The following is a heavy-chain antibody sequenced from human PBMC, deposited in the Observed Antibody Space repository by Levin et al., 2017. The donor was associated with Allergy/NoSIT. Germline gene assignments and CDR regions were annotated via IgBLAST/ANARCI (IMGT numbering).Heavy chain of an antibody. V-gene: IGHV1-18*01. CDR2: ITTYNGNT. D-gene: IGHD5-18*01. CDR3: ARGDTTLVTTSFDS. Sequence: PWASVKVSCKASGYTFTTYGITWVRQAPGQGLEWVGWITTYNGNTNYGPKVQGRVTMTTDTSTSTAYMELRSLRSDDTAVYYCARGDTTLVTTSFDSWGQGTLVTVSS. CDR1: GYTFTTYG. J-gene: IGHJ4*02.